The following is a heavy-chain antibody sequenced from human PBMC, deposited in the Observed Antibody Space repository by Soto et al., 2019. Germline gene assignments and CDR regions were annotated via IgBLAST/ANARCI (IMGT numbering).Heavy chain of an antibody. CDR3: AKRPTDFWSGYWPSDY. Sequence: GGSLRLSCTASGFTFSSYAMDWVRQAPGKGLGWLSAISGGGDASHYADSVKGRFTISRDNSKNTLFLQMSSLRAEDTAVYYCAKRPTDFWSGYWPSDYWGQGTLVTVSS. CDR2: ISGGGDAS. J-gene: IGHJ4*02. D-gene: IGHD3-3*01. V-gene: IGHV3-23*01. CDR1: GFTFSSYA.